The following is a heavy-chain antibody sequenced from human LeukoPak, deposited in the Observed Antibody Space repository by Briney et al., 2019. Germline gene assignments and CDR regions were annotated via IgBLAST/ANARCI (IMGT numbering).Heavy chain of an antibody. Sequence: ASVKVSCKAYGYTFTSYGINWLRQAPGQGPEWMGWISAYNGNTKYAQNLQGRVTMTTDTSTSTAYMELRSLRSDDTAMYYCSRDLPYSSSWESIDYWGQGTLVTVSS. CDR3: SRDLPYSSSWESIDY. CDR2: ISAYNGNT. V-gene: IGHV1-18*01. CDR1: GYTFTSYG. D-gene: IGHD6-13*01. J-gene: IGHJ4*02.